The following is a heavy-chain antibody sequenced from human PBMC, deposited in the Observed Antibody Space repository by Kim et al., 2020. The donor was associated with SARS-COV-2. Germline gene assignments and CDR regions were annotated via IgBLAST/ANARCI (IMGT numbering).Heavy chain of an antibody. J-gene: IGHJ4*01. Sequence: GGSLRLSCAASGFTFDDYAMHWVRQAPGKGLEWVSGISWNSGSIGYADSVKGRFTISRDNAKNSLYLQMNSLRAEDTALYYCAKGPGYSYGSTLDYFDY. CDR2: ISWNSGSI. CDR3: AKGPGYSYGSTLDYFDY. D-gene: IGHD5-18*01. V-gene: IGHV3-9*01. CDR1: GFTFDDYA.